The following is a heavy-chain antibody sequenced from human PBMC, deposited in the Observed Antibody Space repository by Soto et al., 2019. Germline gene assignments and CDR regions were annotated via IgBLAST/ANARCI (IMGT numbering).Heavy chain of an antibody. J-gene: IGHJ4*02. D-gene: IGHD3-3*01. Sequence: SQTLSLTCTVADGTIGNLSDYRGRIRQPPGKGLEWIGSIYYSGSTYYNPSLKSRVTISVDTSKNQFSLKLSSVTAADTAVYYCARHSTYDFWSGYPPYYFDYWGQGTLVTVSS. CDR3: ARHSTYDFWSGYPPYYFDY. CDR2: IYYSGST. CDR1: DGTIGNLSDY. V-gene: IGHV4-39*01.